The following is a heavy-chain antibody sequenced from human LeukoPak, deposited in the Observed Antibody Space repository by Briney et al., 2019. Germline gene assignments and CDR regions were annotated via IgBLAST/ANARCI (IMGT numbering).Heavy chain of an antibody. J-gene: IGHJ3*02. CDR1: GGSISSSSYY. D-gene: IGHD6-19*01. CDR2: IYYSGST. CDR3: ARGPGRDSGEAFDI. Sequence: PSETLSLTCTVSGGSISSSSYYWGWIRQPPGKGLEWIGSIYYSGSTYYIPFLKSRVTISVDTSKNQFSLKLSSVTAADTAVYFCARGPGRDSGEAFDIWGQGTMVTVSS. V-gene: IGHV4-39*01.